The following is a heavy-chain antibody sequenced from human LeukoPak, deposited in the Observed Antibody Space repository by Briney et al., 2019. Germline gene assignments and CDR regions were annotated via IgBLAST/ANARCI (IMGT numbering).Heavy chain of an antibody. Sequence: SGTLSLTCAVSDXSISSDNWWSWVRQPPGKGLEWIGEISHSGGPNFNPSLKSRVTISVDKSRNQFSLNLSSVTAADTAVYYCASHSWFSLSDWGQGTLVTVSS. J-gene: IGHJ4*02. CDR3: ASHSWFSLSD. CDR1: DXSISSDNW. CDR2: ISHSGGP. V-gene: IGHV4-4*02. D-gene: IGHD2-8*02.